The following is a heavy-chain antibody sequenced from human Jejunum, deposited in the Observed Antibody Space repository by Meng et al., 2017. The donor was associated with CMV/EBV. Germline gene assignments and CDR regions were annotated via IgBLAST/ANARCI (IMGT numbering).Heavy chain of an antibody. D-gene: IGHD3-3*01. V-gene: IGHV4-4*02. CDR3: ARASITIFGVVIISSGWFDP. CDR2: IYHSGSN. J-gene: IGHJ5*02. CDR1: SKW. Sequence: SKWWSWVSQPPGKGLEWIGGIYHSGSNNYNPSLKSRVTISVDKSKSQFSLKLSSVTAADTAVYYCARASITIFGVVIISSGWFDPWGQGTLVTVSS.